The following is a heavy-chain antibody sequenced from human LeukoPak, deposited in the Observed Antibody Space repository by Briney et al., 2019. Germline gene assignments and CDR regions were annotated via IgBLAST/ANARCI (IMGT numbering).Heavy chain of an antibody. CDR1: GFTFTSSA. Sequence: GGSLRLSCAASGFTFTSSAMSWVRQAPGKGLEWVSSISSSSGYVYYADSVKGRFTISRDNAKNSLYLQMNSLRAEDTAVYYCAKDYYYYDSSGYPIFDYWGQGTLVTVSS. V-gene: IGHV3-21*01. D-gene: IGHD3-22*01. CDR3: AKDYYYYDSSGYPIFDY. CDR2: ISSSSGYV. J-gene: IGHJ4*02.